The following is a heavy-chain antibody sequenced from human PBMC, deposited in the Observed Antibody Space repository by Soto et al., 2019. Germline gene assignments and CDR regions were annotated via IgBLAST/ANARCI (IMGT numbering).Heavy chain of an antibody. CDR2: INPSGGST. CDR3: AVSYYEAGRHFDY. CDR1: GYTFTSYY. V-gene: IGHV1-46*01. Sequence: QVQLVQSGAEVKKPGASVKVSCEASGYTFTSYYMHWVRQAPGQGLEWMGIINPSGGSTSYAQKFQGRVTMTRDTSTSTVYMELSSLRSEDTAVYYCAVSYYEAGRHFDYWGQGTLVTVSS. J-gene: IGHJ4*02. D-gene: IGHD3-22*01.